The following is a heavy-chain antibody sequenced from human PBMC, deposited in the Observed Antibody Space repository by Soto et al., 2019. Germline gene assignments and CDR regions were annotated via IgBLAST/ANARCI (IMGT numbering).Heavy chain of an antibody. V-gene: IGHV1-69*04. CDR3: ARDGGRYGGMRHDAFDL. CDR2: IIPILGVT. J-gene: IGHJ3*01. CDR1: GGTFNSYA. Sequence: QVQLVQSGPEVKKPESSVKVSCKTSGGTFNSYAVSWVRQAPGQGLEWMGRIIPILGVTDHAQKFQGRVTITMDKSSNTVYMELSSLRSDDTALYYCARDGGRYGGMRHDAFDLWGQGTMVTVSS. D-gene: IGHD5-18*01.